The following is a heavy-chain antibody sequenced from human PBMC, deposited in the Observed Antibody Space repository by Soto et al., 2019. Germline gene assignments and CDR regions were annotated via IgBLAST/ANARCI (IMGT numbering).Heavy chain of an antibody. J-gene: IGHJ4*02. V-gene: IGHV1-2*04. CDR3: AGELPGYSYGKGFAY. D-gene: IGHD5-18*01. CDR2: INPNSGGT. CDR1: GYTFTGYY. Sequence: ASVKVSCKASGYTFTGYYMDSVRQAPGQGLEWMGWINPNSGGTNYAQKFQGWVTMTRDTSISTAYMELSRLRSDDTAVYYCAGELPGYSYGKGFAYWGQETLVTLCS.